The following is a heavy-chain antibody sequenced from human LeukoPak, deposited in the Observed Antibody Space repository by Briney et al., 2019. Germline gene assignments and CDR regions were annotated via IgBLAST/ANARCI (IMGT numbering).Heavy chain of an antibody. J-gene: IGHJ6*03. CDR1: GFTFSRYG. CDR3: AKANYHCSSTSCYEGYYYCYYMDV. V-gene: IGHV3-23*01. CDR2: VSSSGGST. Sequence: PGGSLRLSCAASGFTFSRYGMNWVRQAPGKGLEWISTVSSSGGSTYYADSVKGRFTISRDNSKNTLYLQMNSLRAEDTAVYYCAKANYHCSSTSCYEGYYYCYYMDVWGKGTTVTISS. D-gene: IGHD2-2*01.